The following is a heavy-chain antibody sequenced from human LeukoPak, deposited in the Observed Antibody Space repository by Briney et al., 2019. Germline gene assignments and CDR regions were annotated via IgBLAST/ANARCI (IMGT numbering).Heavy chain of an antibody. CDR1: GGSISSGGYY. D-gene: IGHD2-2*02. CDR2: IYYSGST. Sequence: SETLSLTCTVSGGSISSGGYYWSWIRQHPGKGLEWIGYIYYSGSTYYNPSLKSRVTISVDTSKNQFSLKLSSATAADTAVYYCARVGLGYCSSTSCYMNYGMDVWGQGTTVTVSS. J-gene: IGHJ6*02. CDR3: ARVGLGYCSSTSCYMNYGMDV. V-gene: IGHV4-31*03.